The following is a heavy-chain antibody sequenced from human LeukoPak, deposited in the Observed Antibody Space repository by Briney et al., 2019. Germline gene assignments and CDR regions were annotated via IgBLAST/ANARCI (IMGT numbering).Heavy chain of an antibody. CDR3: ASSSWYKAPY. V-gene: IGHV4-34*01. D-gene: IGHD6-13*01. CDR2: INHSGST. CDR1: GGSFSGYY. Sequence: SETLSLTCAVYGGSFSGYYWSWIRQPPGKGLEWIGEINHSGSTNYNPSLKSRVTISVDTSKNQFSLKPSSVTAADTAVYYCASSSWYKAPYWGQGTLVTVSS. J-gene: IGHJ4*02.